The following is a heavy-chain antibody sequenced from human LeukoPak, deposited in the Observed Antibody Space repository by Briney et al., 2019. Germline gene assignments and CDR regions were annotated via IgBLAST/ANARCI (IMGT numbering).Heavy chain of an antibody. CDR3: AKAVYDSSGSYFQH. D-gene: IGHD3-22*01. CDR1: GFTVASNY. V-gene: IGHV3-23*01. J-gene: IGHJ1*01. CDR2: ISGSGGST. Sequence: PGGSLRLSCAASGFTVASNYMNWLRQAPGKGLEWVSAISGSGGSTYYADSVKGRFTISRDNSKNTLYLQMNSLRAEDTAVYYCAKAVYDSSGSYFQHWGQGTLVTVSS.